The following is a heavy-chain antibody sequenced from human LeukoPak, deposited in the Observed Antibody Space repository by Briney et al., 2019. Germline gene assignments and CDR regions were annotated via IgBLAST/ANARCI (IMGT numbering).Heavy chain of an antibody. J-gene: IGHJ4*02. V-gene: IGHV3-48*02. CDR1: GFTFSSYS. Sequence: PGGSPRLSCAASGFTFSSYSMNWVRQAPGKGLEWVSYITSSSSTIYYADSVKGRFTISRDNAKNSLYLQMNSLRDEDTAVYYCARGTLRSFDYWGQGTLVTVSS. D-gene: IGHD3-3*01. CDR2: ITSSSSTI. CDR3: ARGTLRSFDY.